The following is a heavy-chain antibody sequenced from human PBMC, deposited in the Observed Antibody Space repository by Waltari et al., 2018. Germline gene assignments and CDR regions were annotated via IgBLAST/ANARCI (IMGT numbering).Heavy chain of an antibody. V-gene: IGHV1-69*12. D-gene: IGHD4-17*01. CDR1: GGTFSSYA. CDR3: ARRGRYGDYVLDFDY. Sequence: QVQLVQSGAEVKKPGSSVKVSCKASGGTFSSYAISWVRQAPGQGLEWMGGIIPIFGSANYAQKFQGRVTITADESTSTAYMELSSLRSEDTAVYYCARRGRYGDYVLDFDYWGQGTLVTVSS. CDR2: IIPIFGSA. J-gene: IGHJ4*02.